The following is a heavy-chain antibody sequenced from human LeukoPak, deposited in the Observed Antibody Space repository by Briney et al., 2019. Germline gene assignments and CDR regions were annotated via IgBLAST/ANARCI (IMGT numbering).Heavy chain of an antibody. J-gene: IGHJ4*02. Sequence: SETLSLTCAVYGGSLSGYYWSWIRQPPGKGLEWIGEINHSGSTNYNPSLKSRVTISVDTSKNQFSLKLSSVTAADTAVYYCARTTYYDFWSGYPSGFVHDYWGQGTLVTVSS. CDR1: GGSLSGYY. D-gene: IGHD3-3*01. CDR2: INHSGST. V-gene: IGHV4-34*01. CDR3: ARTTYYDFWSGYPSGFVHDY.